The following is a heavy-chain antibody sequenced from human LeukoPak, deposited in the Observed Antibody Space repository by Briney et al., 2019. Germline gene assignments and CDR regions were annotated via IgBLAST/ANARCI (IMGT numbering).Heavy chain of an antibody. J-gene: IGHJ4*02. Sequence: PGGSLRLSCTASGFTFSNDLMSWVREGPGKGLGWGAVISYDETAKYYADSLKGRFTVSRDNSKNTLYLQMNSLRAEDTAVYYCAKRYSSGWYYLDYWGQGTLVTVSS. CDR1: GFTFSNDL. D-gene: IGHD6-19*01. V-gene: IGHV3-30*18. CDR3: AKRYSSGWYYLDY. CDR2: ISYDETAK.